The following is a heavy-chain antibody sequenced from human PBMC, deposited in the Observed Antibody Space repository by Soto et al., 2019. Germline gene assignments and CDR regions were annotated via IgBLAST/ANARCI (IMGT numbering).Heavy chain of an antibody. Sequence: QVQLVQSGAEVKKPGASVKVSCKASGQTFTSYAMHWVRQAPGQGLEWMGWINAGNGNTKYSEKFQGRVTITTDTSASTAHMELTTLTSEDTAVYYCARARLQWLILAFDVWGQGTVVAVSS. CDR1: GQTFTSYA. CDR3: ARARLQWLILAFDV. J-gene: IGHJ3*01. CDR2: INAGNGNT. V-gene: IGHV1-3*01. D-gene: IGHD6-19*01.